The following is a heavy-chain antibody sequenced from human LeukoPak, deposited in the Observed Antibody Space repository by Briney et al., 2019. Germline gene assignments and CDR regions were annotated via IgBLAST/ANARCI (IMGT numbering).Heavy chain of an antibody. V-gene: IGHV3-30-3*01. J-gene: IGHJ6*02. CDR1: GFTFSSYA. Sequence: PGGSLRLSCAASGFTFSSYAMHWVRQAPGKGLEWVAVISYDGSNKCYADSVKGRFTISRDNSKNTLYLQMNSLRAEDTAVYYCARGTPSSSGWLYYGMDVWGQGTTVTVSS. CDR3: ARGTPSSSGWLYYGMDV. D-gene: IGHD6-19*01. CDR2: ISYDGSNK.